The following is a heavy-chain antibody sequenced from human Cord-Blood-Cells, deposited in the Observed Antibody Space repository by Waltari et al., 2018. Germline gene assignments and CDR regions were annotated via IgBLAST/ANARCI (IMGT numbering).Heavy chain of an antibody. Sequence: WMSWVRQAPGKGLEWVANIKQDGSEKYYVDSVKGRFTISRDNAKNSLYLQMNSLRAEDTAVYYCARTSDSSGWYASYWGQGTLVTVSS. V-gene: IGHV3-7*01. J-gene: IGHJ4*02. CDR2: IKQDGSEK. CDR3: ARTSDSSGWYASY. CDR1: W. D-gene: IGHD6-19*01.